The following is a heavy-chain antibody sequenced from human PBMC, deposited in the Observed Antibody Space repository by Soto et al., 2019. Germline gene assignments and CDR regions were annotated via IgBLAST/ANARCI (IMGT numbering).Heavy chain of an antibody. Sequence: WASVKVSCKASDYNFNKYYVDWVRQAPGQGLEWVGIMKASDGDTTYAQKFLGRVTMTRDTSTSTAYMELSSLRAEDTAVYFCARGLAPDVVTARDSWGQGTLVTVSS. CDR1: DYNFNKYY. D-gene: IGHD2-21*02. CDR3: ARGLAPDVVTARDS. V-gene: IGHV1-46*02. J-gene: IGHJ4*02. CDR2: MKASDGDT.